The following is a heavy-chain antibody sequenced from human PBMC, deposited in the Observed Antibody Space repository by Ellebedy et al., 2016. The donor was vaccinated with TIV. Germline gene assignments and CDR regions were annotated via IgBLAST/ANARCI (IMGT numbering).Heavy chain of an antibody. D-gene: IGHD5-18*01. J-gene: IGHJ6*03. V-gene: IGHV3-21*04. CDR3: AGGDTAIPKDYYMDV. Sequence: GESLKISXAASGFTFSSYSMNWVRQAPGKGLEWVSSISSSSYIYYADSVKGRFTISRDNAKNSLYLQMNSLRAEDTAVYYCAGGDTAIPKDYYMDVWGKGTTVTVSS. CDR2: ISSSSYI. CDR1: GFTFSSYS.